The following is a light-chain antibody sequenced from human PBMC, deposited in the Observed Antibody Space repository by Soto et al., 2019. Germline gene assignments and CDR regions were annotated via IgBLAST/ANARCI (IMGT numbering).Light chain of an antibody. CDR2: GAS. CDR3: HQYNNWPQWT. CDR1: QSVSNN. Sequence: EVVMTQSPATLSVSPGERATLSCRASQSVSNNLAWYQQKPGQAPRLLIYGASTRATGIAARFSGSGSGTEFTLTISSLQSEDFAVYYCHQYNNWPQWTFGQGTKVEIK. V-gene: IGKV3-15*01. J-gene: IGKJ1*01.